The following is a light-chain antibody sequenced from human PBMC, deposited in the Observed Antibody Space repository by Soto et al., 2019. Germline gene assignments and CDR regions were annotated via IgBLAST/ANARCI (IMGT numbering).Light chain of an antibody. CDR3: QQSYSTLALT. V-gene: IGKV1-39*01. Sequence: DIQMTQSPSSLSASVGDRVTITCRASQSISNYLNWYQQKPGKAPKLLINAASSLQSGVPTRFSGSGSGTEFTLTISSLQPEDFAPYYCQQSYSTLALTFGGGTKVEIK. CDR2: AAS. CDR1: QSISNY. J-gene: IGKJ4*01.